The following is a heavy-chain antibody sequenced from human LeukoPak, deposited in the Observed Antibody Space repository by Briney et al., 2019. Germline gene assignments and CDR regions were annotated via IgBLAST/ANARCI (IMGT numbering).Heavy chain of an antibody. Sequence: PGGFLRLSCAASGFTFSRHAMSWVRQAPGEGLEWVSGISGSGGFTYYADSVKGRFTISRDNSKNTLYLQMNSLRAEDTAVYYCATAYYYDSRGYDPLDYWGQGTLVTVSS. D-gene: IGHD3-22*01. V-gene: IGHV3-23*01. J-gene: IGHJ4*02. CDR3: ATAYYYDSRGYDPLDY. CDR1: GFTFSRHA. CDR2: ISGSGGFT.